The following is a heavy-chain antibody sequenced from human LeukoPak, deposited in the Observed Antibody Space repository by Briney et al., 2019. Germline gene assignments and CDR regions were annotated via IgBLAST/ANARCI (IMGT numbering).Heavy chain of an antibody. V-gene: IGHV3-9*01. Sequence: PGRSLRLSCAASGFTFDDYAMHWVRQAPGKGLEWVSGISWNSGSIGYADSVKGRFTISRDNAKNSLYLQMNSLRAEDTALYYCAKDQMVRGAQGDAFDIWGQGTMVTVSS. CDR2: ISWNSGSI. CDR3: AKDQMVRGAQGDAFDI. CDR1: GFTFDDYA. J-gene: IGHJ3*02. D-gene: IGHD3-10*01.